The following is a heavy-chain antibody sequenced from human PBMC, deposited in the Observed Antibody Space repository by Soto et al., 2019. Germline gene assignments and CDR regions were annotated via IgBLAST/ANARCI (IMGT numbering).Heavy chain of an antibody. J-gene: IGHJ4*01. V-gene: IGHV3-23*01. D-gene: IGHD5-12*01. Sequence: EVQLLESGGGSVQPGGSLRLSCAASGFSFSGYAMAWVRQAPGKGLEWVSGISGSGATTYYADSVKGRCTISRDNSKITLSLKVNRLSAEDTAVYYCAKAGGGYTKWHFDSWGHGSLVTVSS. CDR2: ISGSGATT. CDR1: GFSFSGYA. CDR3: AKAGGGYTKWHFDS.